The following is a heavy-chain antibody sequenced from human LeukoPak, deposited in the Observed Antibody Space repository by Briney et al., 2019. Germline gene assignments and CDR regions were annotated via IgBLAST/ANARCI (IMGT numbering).Heavy chain of an antibody. CDR1: GGTFSSYA. J-gene: IGHJ3*02. D-gene: IGHD3-22*01. CDR2: IIPIFGTA. Sequence: SVKVSCKASGGTFSSYAISWVRQAPGQGLEWMGGIIPIFGTANYAQKFQGRVTITADESTSTAYMELSSLRSEDTAVYYCARGIGYYDSSGWDAFDIWGQGTMVTVSS. CDR3: ARGIGYYDSSGWDAFDI. V-gene: IGHV1-69*13.